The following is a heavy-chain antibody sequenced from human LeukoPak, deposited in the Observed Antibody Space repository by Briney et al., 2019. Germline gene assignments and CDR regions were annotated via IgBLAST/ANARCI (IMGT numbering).Heavy chain of an antibody. CDR1: GFTFSSYA. Sequence: PGGSLRLSCAASGFTFSSYAMHWVRQAPGKGLEWVAVISYDGSNKYYADSVKGRFTISRDNSKNTLYLQMNSLRAEDTAVYYCARDAVPRYYDFWSGYTHRYYFDYWGQGTLVTVSS. CDR3: ARDAVPRYYDFWSGYTHRYYFDY. J-gene: IGHJ4*02. CDR2: ISYDGSNK. V-gene: IGHV3-30-3*01. D-gene: IGHD3-3*01.